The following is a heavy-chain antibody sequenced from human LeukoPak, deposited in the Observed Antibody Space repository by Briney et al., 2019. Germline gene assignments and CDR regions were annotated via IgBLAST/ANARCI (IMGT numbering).Heavy chain of an antibody. J-gene: IGHJ2*01. V-gene: IGHV3-48*01. D-gene: IGHD4-17*01. CDR3: ARNTTVTDWYFDL. CDR2: ISSSSSTI. CDR1: GFTFSTYS. Sequence: PGGSLRLSCAASGFTFSTYSMNWVRQAPGQGLEWVSYISSSSSTIYYADSVKGRFTISRDNAKNSLYLQMNSLRAEDTAVYNCARNTTVTDWYFDLWGRGTLVTVSS.